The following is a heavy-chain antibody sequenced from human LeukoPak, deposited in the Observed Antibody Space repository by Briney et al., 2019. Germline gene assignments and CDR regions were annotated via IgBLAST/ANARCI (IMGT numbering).Heavy chain of an antibody. CDR3: ARRVYSSSWPIDY. CDR1: GGSIRSSSYY. D-gene: IGHD6-13*01. J-gene: IGHJ4*02. V-gene: IGHV4-39*01. Sequence: PSETLSLTCTVSGGSIRSSSYYWGWIRQPPGKGLEWIGSIYYSGSTYYNASLKSRVTISVDTSKNQFSLKLSSVTAADTAVYYCARRVYSSSWPIDYWGQGTLVTVSS. CDR2: IYYSGST.